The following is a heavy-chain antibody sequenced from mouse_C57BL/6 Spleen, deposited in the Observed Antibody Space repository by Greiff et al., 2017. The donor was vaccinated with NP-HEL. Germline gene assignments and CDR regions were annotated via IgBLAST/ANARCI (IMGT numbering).Heavy chain of an antibody. CDR3: ASRGGCAFAY. J-gene: IGHJ3*01. V-gene: IGHV1-61*01. Sequence: QVQLQQPGAELVRPGSSVKLSCKASGYTFTSYWMHWVKQRPGQGLEWIGNIYPSDSETHYNQKFKDKATLTVDKSSSTAYMQLSSLTSEDSAVCYCASRGGCAFAYWGQGTLVTVSA. CDR2: IYPSDSET. CDR1: GYTFTSYW.